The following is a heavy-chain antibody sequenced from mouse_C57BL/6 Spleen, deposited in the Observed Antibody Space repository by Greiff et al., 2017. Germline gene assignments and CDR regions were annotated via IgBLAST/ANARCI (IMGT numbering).Heavy chain of an antibody. D-gene: IGHD1-1*01. CDR1: GYAFSSSW. J-gene: IGHJ1*03. V-gene: IGHV1-82*01. CDR2: IYPGDGDT. CDR3: SYYGRSDWYFDV. Sequence: QVQLQQSGPELVKPGASVKISCKASGYAFSSSWMNWVKQRPGQGLEWIGRIYPGDGDTNYNGKFKGKATLTADKSSSTAYMQLSSLTSEDSAVYFCSYYGRSDWYFDVWGTGTTVTVSS.